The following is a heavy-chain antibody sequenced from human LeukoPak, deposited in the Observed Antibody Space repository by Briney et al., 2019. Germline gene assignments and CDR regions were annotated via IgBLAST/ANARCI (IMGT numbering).Heavy chain of an antibody. Sequence: GGSLRLSCAASGFTFSSYWMSWVRQAPGKGLEWVANIKQDGSEKYYVDSVKGRFTISRDNAKNSLYLQMNRLRAEDTAVYYCARQLSYDFWSGYRTPHYFDYWGQGTLVTVSS. CDR1: GFTFSSYW. CDR2: IKQDGSEK. J-gene: IGHJ4*02. D-gene: IGHD3-3*01. V-gene: IGHV3-7*01. CDR3: ARQLSYDFWSGYRTPHYFDY.